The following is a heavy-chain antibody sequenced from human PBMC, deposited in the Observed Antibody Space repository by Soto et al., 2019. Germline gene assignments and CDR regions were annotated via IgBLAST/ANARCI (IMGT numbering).Heavy chain of an antibody. D-gene: IGHD4-17*01. CDR1: GFTFSSYA. V-gene: IGHV3-64*01. CDR2: ISSNGGST. J-gene: IGHJ6*02. Sequence: EVQLVESGGGLVQPGGSLRLSCAASGFTFSSYAMHWVRQAPGKGLEYVSAISSNGGSTYYANSVKGRFTISRDNSTNTLYLQMGSLRAEDMAVYYCARVGGDSHYPYGMDVWGQGTTVTVSS. CDR3: ARVGGDSHYPYGMDV.